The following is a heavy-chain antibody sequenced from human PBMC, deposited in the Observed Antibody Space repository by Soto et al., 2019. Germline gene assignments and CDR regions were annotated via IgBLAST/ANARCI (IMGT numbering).Heavy chain of an antibody. J-gene: IGHJ4*02. CDR3: ARPRITLFGQFDY. Sequence: SETLALTCAVSGYSISSGYYWGWIRQPPGKGLEWIGSIYHSGSTYYNPSLKSRVTISVDTSKNQFSLKLSSVTAADTAVYYCARPRITLFGQFDYSGQGTLVIVSS. CDR2: IYHSGST. D-gene: IGHD3-3*01. CDR1: GYSISSGYY. V-gene: IGHV4-38-2*01.